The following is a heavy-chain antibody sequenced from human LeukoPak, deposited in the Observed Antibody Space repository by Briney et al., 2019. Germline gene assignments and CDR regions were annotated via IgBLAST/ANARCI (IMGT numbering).Heavy chain of an antibody. CDR1: GGSFSGYY. CDR3: AREGTVAVAGTGWFDP. V-gene: IGHV4-34*01. CDR2: INHSGST. Sequence: SETLSLTCAVYGGSFSGYYWSWIRQPPGKGLEWIGEINHSGSTNYNPSLKSRVTISVDTSKNQFSLKLSSVTAADTAVYYCAREGTVAVAGTGWFDPWGQGTLVTVSS. J-gene: IGHJ5*02. D-gene: IGHD6-19*01.